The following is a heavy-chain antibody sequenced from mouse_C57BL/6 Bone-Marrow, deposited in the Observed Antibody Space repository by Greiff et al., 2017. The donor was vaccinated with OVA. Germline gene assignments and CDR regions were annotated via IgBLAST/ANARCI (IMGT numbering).Heavy chain of an antibody. CDR1: GYTFTDYE. J-gene: IGHJ2*01. D-gene: IGHD4-1*01. CDR2: IDPETGGT. Sequence: QVQLQPSGAELVRPGASVTLSCKASGYTFTDYEMHWVKQTPVHGLEWIGAIDPETGGTAYNQKFKGKAILTADQSSSTAYMALRILTSEDSAVYYCTRKLGRFYFDYWGQGTTLTVSS. V-gene: IGHV1-15*01. CDR3: TRKLGRFYFDY.